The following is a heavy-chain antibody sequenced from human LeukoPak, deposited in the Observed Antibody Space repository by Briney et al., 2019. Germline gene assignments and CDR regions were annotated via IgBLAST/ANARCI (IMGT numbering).Heavy chain of an antibody. CDR2: INPNSGGT. CDR1: GYTFTSYD. Sequence: ASVKVSCKASGYTFTSYDINWVRRAPGQGLEWMGWINPNSGGTNYAQKFQGRVTMTRDTSITTAYMDLSRLRSDDTAVYYCARDAETIFGVVIFDYYMDVWGKGTTVTVSS. V-gene: IGHV1-2*02. CDR3: ARDAETIFGVVIFDYYMDV. D-gene: IGHD3-3*01. J-gene: IGHJ6*03.